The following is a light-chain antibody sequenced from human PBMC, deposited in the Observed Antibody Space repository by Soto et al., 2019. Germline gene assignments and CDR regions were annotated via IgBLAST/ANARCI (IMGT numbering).Light chain of an antibody. Sequence: DIQLTQSTSSLSASVGDRVTLTCRASHNINSLLNWYQQKPGKAPKVLIYAASKLETGVSSRFSGSGSGTDFTLTISGLHPEDSATYYCQQSFSSPFTFGPGTKVHIK. V-gene: IGKV1-39*01. CDR3: QQSFSSPFT. CDR2: AAS. CDR1: HNINSL. J-gene: IGKJ3*01.